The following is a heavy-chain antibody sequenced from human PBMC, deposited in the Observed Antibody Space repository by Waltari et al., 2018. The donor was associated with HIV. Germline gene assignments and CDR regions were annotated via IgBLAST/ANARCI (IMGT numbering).Heavy chain of an antibody. D-gene: IGHD2-21*02. V-gene: IGHV4-39*01. J-gene: IGHJ4*02. CDR2: LYYSVST. CDR3: TRLSIVVVTAIDF. CDR1: GGSISSSPYY. Sequence: QLQLQESGPGLAKHSETLSLTCTVSGGSISSSPYYWGWVRRPPGKGLEWLGNLYYSVSTYYNPSLKSRVTISVDTSKNQFSLKLSSVTAADTAVYYCTRLSIVVVTAIDFWGQGTLVTVSS.